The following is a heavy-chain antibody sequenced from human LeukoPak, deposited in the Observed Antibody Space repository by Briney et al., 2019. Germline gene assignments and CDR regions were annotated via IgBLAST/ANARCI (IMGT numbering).Heavy chain of an antibody. CDR2: INTNTGNP. Sequence: ASVKVSCKASGYTFTSYAMNWVRQAPGQGLEWMGWINTNTGNPTYAQGFTGRFVFSLDTSVSTAYLQISSPKAEDTAVYYCARVESPYCYDSSGDDAFDIWGQGTMVTVSS. CDR3: ARVESPYCYDSSGDDAFDI. D-gene: IGHD3-22*01. V-gene: IGHV7-4-1*02. J-gene: IGHJ3*02. CDR1: GYTFTSYA.